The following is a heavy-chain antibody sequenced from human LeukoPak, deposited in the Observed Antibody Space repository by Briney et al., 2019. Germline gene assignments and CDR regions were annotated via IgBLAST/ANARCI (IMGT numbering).Heavy chain of an antibody. D-gene: IGHD6-13*01. CDR1: GGSISRSSYN. J-gene: IGHJ5*02. V-gene: IGHV4-39*01. Sequence: SETLSLTCTVSGGSISRSSYNWGWIRQPPGKGLEWIGSVDYSGSTYYNPSLKSRGTISVDTSKNQFSLMVTSVTAADTAVYYCARPPGIAAAWFDPWGQGTLVTVSS. CDR2: VDYSGST. CDR3: ARPPGIAAAWFDP.